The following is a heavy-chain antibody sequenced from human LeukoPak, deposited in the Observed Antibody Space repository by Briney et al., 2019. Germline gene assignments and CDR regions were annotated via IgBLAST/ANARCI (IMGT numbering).Heavy chain of an antibody. CDR2: IRSKANSYAT. D-gene: IGHD3-16*02. V-gene: IGHV3-73*01. Sequence: PPGGSLKLSCAASGFTFSGSAMHWVRQASGKGLEWVGRIRSKANSYATAYAASVKGRFTISRDDSKNTAYLQMNSLKTEDTAVYYCTRLLSHRSGAFDIWGQGTMVTVSS. CDR1: GFTFSGSA. J-gene: IGHJ3*02. CDR3: TRLLSHRSGAFDI.